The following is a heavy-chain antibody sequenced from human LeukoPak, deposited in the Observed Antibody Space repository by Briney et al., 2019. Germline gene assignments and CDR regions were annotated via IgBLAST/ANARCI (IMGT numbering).Heavy chain of an antibody. CDR2: INRRGHA. D-gene: IGHD2-21*02. J-gene: IGHJ4*02. Sequence: GGSLRLSCAASGFTFDRFTIHWVRQTPGKGLEWVSLINRRGHAFYADSVKGRFTISRDNSRNSVFLQMNSLRPEDTALYHCAKEVDCPSDCLFFHSWGQGTLVTVSS. CDR3: AKEVDCPSDCLFFHS. V-gene: IGHV3-43*01. CDR1: GFTFDRFT.